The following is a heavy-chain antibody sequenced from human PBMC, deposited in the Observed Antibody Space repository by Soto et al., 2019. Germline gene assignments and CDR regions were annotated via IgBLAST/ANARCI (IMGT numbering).Heavy chain of an antibody. Sequence: EVHLVESGGGLVKPGGSLRLSCAASGFTFRDFTMNWVRRAPGKGLEWVSSISSSGTFKYYADSLGGRFTISRDNAKNSLYLQLNSLRGEDTAIYYCARDDLYDSTGYDSWGQGTLVTV. CDR2: ISSSGTFK. CDR1: GFTFRDFT. V-gene: IGHV3-21*01. D-gene: IGHD3-22*01. CDR3: ARDDLYDSTGYDS. J-gene: IGHJ5*02.